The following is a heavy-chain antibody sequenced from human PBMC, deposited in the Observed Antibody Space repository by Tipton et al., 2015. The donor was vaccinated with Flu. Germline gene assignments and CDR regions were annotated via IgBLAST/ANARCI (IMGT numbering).Heavy chain of an antibody. D-gene: IGHD6-19*01. V-gene: IGHV3-23*01. Sequence: SLRLSCAASGFTFSRSAMSWVRQAPGKGLEWVSAISGGGAIRYFADSVKGRFTISRDNSKNMLYLHMSSLRPEDTAIYYCAKVIPELVAGLDYWGQGTLVTVPS. J-gene: IGHJ4*02. CDR1: GFTFSRSA. CDR3: AKVIPELVAGLDY. CDR2: ISGGGAIR.